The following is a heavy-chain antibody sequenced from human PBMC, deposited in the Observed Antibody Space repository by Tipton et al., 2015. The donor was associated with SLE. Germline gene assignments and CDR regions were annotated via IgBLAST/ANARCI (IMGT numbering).Heavy chain of an antibody. V-gene: IGHV1-2*06. CDR3: AREEPIVATPLDY. CDR2: INPNSGGT. J-gene: IGHJ4*02. D-gene: IGHD5-12*01. Sequence: QLVQSGAEVKKPGASVKVSCKASGYTFTGYYMHWVRQAPGQGPEWMGRINPNSGGTNYAQKFQGRVTMTRDTSISTAYMELSRLRSDDTAVYYCAREEPIVATPLDYWGQGTLVTVSS. CDR1: GYTFTGYY.